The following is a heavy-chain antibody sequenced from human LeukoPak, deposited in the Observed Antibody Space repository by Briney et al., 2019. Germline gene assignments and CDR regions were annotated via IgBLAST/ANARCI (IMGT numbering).Heavy chain of an antibody. D-gene: IGHD3-10*01. J-gene: IGHJ3*02. CDR1: GFTFSSYA. V-gene: IGHV3-30-3*01. CDR2: ISYDGSNK. Sequence: SGGSLRLSCAASGFTFSSYAMHWVRQAPGKGLEWVAVISYDGSNKYYADSVKGRFTISRDNSKNTLYLQMNSLRAEDTAVYYCARDGTEGEGFYDAFDIWGQGTMVTVSS. CDR3: ARDGTEGEGFYDAFDI.